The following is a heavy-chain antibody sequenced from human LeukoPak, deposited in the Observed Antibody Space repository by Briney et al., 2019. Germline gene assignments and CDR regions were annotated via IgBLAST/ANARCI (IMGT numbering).Heavy chain of an antibody. J-gene: IGHJ5*02. CDR1: GDSVSSNSVT. CDR2: TYYRSTWYN. Sequence: SQTLSLTCAISGDSVSSNSVTWNWIRQSPSRGLEWLGRTYYRSTWYNDYAVSVRGRITVNPDTSKNQFSLHLNSVTPQDAAVYYCARRLTQYDCFDPWGQGILVTVSS. V-gene: IGHV6-1*01. CDR3: ARRLTQYDCFDP. D-gene: IGHD2-2*01.